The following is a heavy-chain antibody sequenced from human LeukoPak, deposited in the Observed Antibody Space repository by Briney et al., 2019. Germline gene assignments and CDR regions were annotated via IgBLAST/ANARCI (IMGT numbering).Heavy chain of an antibody. V-gene: IGHV4-34*01. D-gene: IGHD1-26*01. Sequence: SETLSLTCAVYGGSFSGYYWSWIRQPPGKGLEWIGEINHSGSTNYNPSLKSRVTISVDTSKNQFSLKLSSVTAADTAVYYCARSGRGADDYWGQGTLVTVSS. CDR3: ARSGRGADDY. J-gene: IGHJ4*02. CDR1: GGSFSGYY. CDR2: INHSGST.